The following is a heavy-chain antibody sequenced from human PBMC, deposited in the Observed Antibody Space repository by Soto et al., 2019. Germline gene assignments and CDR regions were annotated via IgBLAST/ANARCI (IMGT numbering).Heavy chain of an antibody. J-gene: IGHJ4*02. CDR2: IYYSGST. D-gene: IGHD3-3*01. V-gene: IGHV4-59*08. CDR1: GGSISSYY. Sequence: SETLSLTCTVSGGSISSYYWSWIRQPPGKGLEWIGYIYYSGSTNYNPSLKSRVTISVDTSENQFSLKLSSVTAADTAVYYCARHGRFLEWLPDFDYWGQGTLVTVSS. CDR3: ARHGRFLEWLPDFDY.